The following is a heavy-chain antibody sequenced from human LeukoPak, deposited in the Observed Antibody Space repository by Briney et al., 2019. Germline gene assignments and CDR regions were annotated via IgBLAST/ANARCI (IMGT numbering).Heavy chain of an antibody. Sequence: PWETLSLTCTVSGGSISSYYWSWIRQPPGKGLEWIGYIYYSGSTNYNPSLKSRVTISVDTSKNQFSLKLSSVTAADTAVYYCARHDTYYYDSSGYKPDAFDIWGQGTMVTVSS. D-gene: IGHD3-22*01. J-gene: IGHJ3*02. V-gene: IGHV4-59*08. CDR2: IYYSGST. CDR3: ARHDTYYYDSSGYKPDAFDI. CDR1: GGSISSYY.